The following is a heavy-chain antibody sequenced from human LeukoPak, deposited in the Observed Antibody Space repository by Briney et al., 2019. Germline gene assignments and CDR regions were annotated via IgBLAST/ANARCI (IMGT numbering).Heavy chain of an antibody. CDR2: IIPIFGTA. D-gene: IGHD6-19*01. Sequence: ASVKVSCKASGGTFSSYAISWVRQAPGQGREWMGGIIPIFGTANYAQKFQGRVTITTEESTSTAYMELSSLRSEDTAVYYCARDGGSGWYFDYWGQGTLVTVSS. CDR1: GGTFSSYA. V-gene: IGHV1-69*05. J-gene: IGHJ4*02. CDR3: ARDGGSGWYFDY.